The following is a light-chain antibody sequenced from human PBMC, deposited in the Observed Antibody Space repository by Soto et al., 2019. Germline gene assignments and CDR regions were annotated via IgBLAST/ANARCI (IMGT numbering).Light chain of an antibody. CDR2: EVS. J-gene: IGLJ3*02. CDR1: SSDIGAYNN. Sequence: QSALTQPPSASGSPGQSVTISCTGTSSDIGAYNNVSWYQQHPGKAPKLMISEVSQRPSGVPDRFSGSKSGNTASLTVSGLQAEDEADYYCSSFAGNFWVFGGGTKLTVL. V-gene: IGLV2-8*01. CDR3: SSFAGNFWV.